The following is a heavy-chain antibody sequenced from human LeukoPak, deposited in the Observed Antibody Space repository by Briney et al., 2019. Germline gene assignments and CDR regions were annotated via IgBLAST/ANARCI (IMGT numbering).Heavy chain of an antibody. CDR3: ARVAAGYSVNYFDY. J-gene: IGHJ4*02. CDR1: GFTFSSYW. D-gene: IGHD4-23*01. CDR2: IKQDGSEK. V-gene: IGHV3-7*01. Sequence: GGSLRLSCAASGFTFSSYWMSWVRQAPGKGLEWVANIKQDGSEKYYVDSVKGRFTISRDNAKNSLYLQMNSLRAEDTAVYYCARVAAGYSVNYFDYWGQGTLVTVSS.